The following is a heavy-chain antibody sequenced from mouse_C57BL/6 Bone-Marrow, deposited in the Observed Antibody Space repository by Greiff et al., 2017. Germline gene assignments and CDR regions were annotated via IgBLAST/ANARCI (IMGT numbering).Heavy chain of an antibody. CDR2: IDPEDGDT. V-gene: IGHV14-1*01. J-gene: IGHJ3*01. Sequence: EVQVVESGAELVRPGASVKLSCTASGFNIKDYYMHWVKQRPEQGLEWIGRIDPEDGDTEYAPQFQGKATMTAATSSNTAYLQLSILTSEATAFYYCTTLVAYWGQGTLVTVSA. CDR3: TTLVAY. CDR1: GFNIKDYY.